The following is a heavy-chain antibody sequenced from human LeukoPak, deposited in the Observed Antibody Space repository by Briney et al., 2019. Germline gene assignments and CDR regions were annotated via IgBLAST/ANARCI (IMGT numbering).Heavy chain of an antibody. CDR2: ISSSGSTI. J-gene: IGHJ4*02. Sequence: GGTLRLSCAASGLTFSSYEMNWVRQAPGKGLEWVSYISSSGSTIHYADSVKGRFTICRDNAKNSLYLQMNSLRAEDTAVYYCARSGKMATITWGVLDYWGQGTLVTVSS. D-gene: IGHD5-24*01. V-gene: IGHV3-48*03. CDR1: GLTFSSYE. CDR3: ARSGKMATITWGVLDY.